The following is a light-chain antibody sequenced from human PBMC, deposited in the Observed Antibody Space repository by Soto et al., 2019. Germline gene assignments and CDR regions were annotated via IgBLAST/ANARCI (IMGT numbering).Light chain of an antibody. J-gene: IGKJ1*01. CDR1: QSVLYSSNNKNY. Sequence: DIVMTQSPDSLAGSLGARATINCKSSQSVLYSSNNKNYLAWYQQKPGQPPKLLIYWASTREYGVPDRFSGSGSGTDFTLTISRLEPEDFAVYYCQQYGSSRTFGQGTKVDIK. CDR2: WAS. V-gene: IGKV4-1*01. CDR3: QQYGSSRT.